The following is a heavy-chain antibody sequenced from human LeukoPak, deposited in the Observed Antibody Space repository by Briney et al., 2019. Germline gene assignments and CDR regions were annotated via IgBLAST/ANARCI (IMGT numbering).Heavy chain of an antibody. CDR3: ARGAWATRLGS. D-gene: IGHD2-15*01. CDR1: GESLNSYD. J-gene: IGHJ4*02. Sequence: PSGTLSLTCAVYGESLNSYDWSWVRQPPGEGLEWIGEIYESGTTEYNPSLKSRVTISMVPSKQQFSLSLSSVTAADTAVYYCARGAWATRLGSWGLGTPVIVSS. V-gene: IGHV4-34*01. CDR2: IYESGTT.